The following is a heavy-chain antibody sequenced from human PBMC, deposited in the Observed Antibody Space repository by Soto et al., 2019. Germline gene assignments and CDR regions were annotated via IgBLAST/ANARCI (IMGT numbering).Heavy chain of an antibody. Sequence: QVQLVESGGGVVQPGRSLRLSCAASGFTFSSYGMHWVRQAPGKGLEWVAVIWYDGSNKYYADSVKGRFTISRDNSKNTRYLQMNSLRAEDTAVYYCARDSPGIAAAGTPFDYWGQGTLVTVSS. CDR3: ARDSPGIAAAGTPFDY. D-gene: IGHD6-13*01. CDR1: GFTFSSYG. V-gene: IGHV3-33*01. CDR2: IWYDGSNK. J-gene: IGHJ4*02.